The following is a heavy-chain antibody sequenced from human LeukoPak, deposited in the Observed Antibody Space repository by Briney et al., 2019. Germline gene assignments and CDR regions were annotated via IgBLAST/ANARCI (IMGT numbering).Heavy chain of an antibody. J-gene: IGHJ5*02. Sequence: PGGSLRLSCAASGFSFSTYSFSWVRQAPGKGLEWVSGISASGGDTFYADSVKGRFTISRDNSKNTLSLQMNSLRVEDTAIYYCAKDVRRCNGACTWGPGTLVTVSS. CDR1: GFSFSTYS. D-gene: IGHD2-8*01. V-gene: IGHV3-23*01. CDR3: AKDVRRCNGACT. CDR2: ISASGGDT.